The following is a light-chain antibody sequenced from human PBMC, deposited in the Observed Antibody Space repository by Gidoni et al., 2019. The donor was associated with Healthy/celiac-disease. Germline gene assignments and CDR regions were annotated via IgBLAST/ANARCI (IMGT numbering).Light chain of an antibody. CDR2: DAS. CDR3: QQRSNWRGT. J-gene: IGKJ1*01. V-gene: IGKV3-11*01. CDR1: QSFSSY. Sequence: EIVLTQSPATRSWSTGERATLSCRASQSFSSYLAWYQQKPGQAPRLLIYDASNRATGIPARFSGSGSGTDFTLTISSLEPEDFAVYYFQQRSNWRGTFGQGTKVEIK.